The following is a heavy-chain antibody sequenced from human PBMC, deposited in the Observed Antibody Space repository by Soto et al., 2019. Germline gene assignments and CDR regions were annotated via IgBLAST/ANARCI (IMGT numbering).Heavy chain of an antibody. Sequence: ASVKVSCKASGYTFTSYGISWVRQATGQRLEWMGWISAYNGNTNYAQKLQGRVTMTTDTSTSTAYMELRSLRSDDTAVYYCARVIEAYCGGDCYSFEYWGQGTLVTVSS. CDR1: GYTFTSYG. CDR2: ISAYNGNT. V-gene: IGHV1-18*01. CDR3: ARVIEAYCGGDCYSFEY. D-gene: IGHD2-21*02. J-gene: IGHJ4*02.